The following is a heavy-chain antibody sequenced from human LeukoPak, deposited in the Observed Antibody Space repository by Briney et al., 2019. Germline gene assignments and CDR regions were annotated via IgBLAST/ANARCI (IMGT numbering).Heavy chain of an antibody. J-gene: IGHJ4*02. D-gene: IGHD1-26*01. CDR2: ISYDGSNK. CDR1: GFTFSSYA. Sequence: GGSLRLSCAASGFTFSSYAMHWVRQAPGKGLEWVAVISYDGSNKYYADSVKGRFTISRDNSKNTLYLQMNSLRAEDTAVYHCAAPQWELTFYYWGQGTLVTVSS. V-gene: IGHV3-30-3*01. CDR3: AAPQWELTFYY.